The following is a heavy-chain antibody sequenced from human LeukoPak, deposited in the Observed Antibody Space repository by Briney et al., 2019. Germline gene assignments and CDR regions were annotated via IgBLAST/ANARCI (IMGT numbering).Heavy chain of an antibody. Sequence: GESLKISXKGSGYSFNSYRIGWVRQMPGKGLEWTGIIYPGDSDTRYSPSFQGQVTISADKSISTAYLQWSSLKASDTAMYYCARVIAARLSWFDPWGQGTLVTVSS. CDR3: ARVIAARLSWFDP. CDR2: IYPGDSDT. D-gene: IGHD6-6*01. V-gene: IGHV5-51*01. J-gene: IGHJ5*02. CDR1: GYSFNSYR.